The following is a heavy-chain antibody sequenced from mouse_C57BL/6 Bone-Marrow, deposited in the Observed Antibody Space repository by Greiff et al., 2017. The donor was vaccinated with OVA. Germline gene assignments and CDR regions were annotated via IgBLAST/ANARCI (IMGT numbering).Heavy chain of an antibody. Sequence: EVNVVESGGGLVQPGGSMKLSCVASGFTFSNYWMNWVRQSPEKGLEWVAQIRLKSDNYATHYAESVKGRFTISRDDSKSSVYLQMNNLRAEDTGIYYCTEGNPWFAYWGQGTLVTVSA. CDR2: IRLKSDNYAT. CDR3: TEGNPWFAY. CDR1: GFTFSNYW. J-gene: IGHJ3*01. V-gene: IGHV6-3*01. D-gene: IGHD2-1*01.